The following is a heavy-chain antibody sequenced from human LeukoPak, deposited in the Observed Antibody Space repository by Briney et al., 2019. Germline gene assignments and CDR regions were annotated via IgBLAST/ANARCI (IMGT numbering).Heavy chain of an antibody. D-gene: IGHD1-20*01. Sequence: GASVKVSCKASGYTFTSYGISWVRQAPGPGLEWMGWISGYNGNRNNAQKLQGRVTMTTDTSTSTAYMELRSLRSDDTAVYYCARDGRYNLNYADYWGQGTLVTVSS. CDR3: ARDGRYNLNYADY. CDR2: ISGYNGNR. V-gene: IGHV1-18*01. J-gene: IGHJ4*02. CDR1: GYTFTSYG.